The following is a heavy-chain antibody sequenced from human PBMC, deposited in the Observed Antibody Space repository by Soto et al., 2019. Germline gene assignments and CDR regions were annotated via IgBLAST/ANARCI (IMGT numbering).Heavy chain of an antibody. Sequence: QVQLVQSGAEVKKPGASVKVSCKPSGYSYTTFGISWVRQAPGQGLEWMGWMNSNSGKTDYAQKFQGRVTMTTDTFTRPAYMDLRSLTSDDTAVYFCVRDRLTVTGTKCFDYWGQGTLVTVSS. V-gene: IGHV1-18*01. D-gene: IGHD4-17*01. CDR1: GYSYTTFG. CDR3: VRDRLTVTGTKCFDY. CDR2: MNSNSGKT. J-gene: IGHJ4*02.